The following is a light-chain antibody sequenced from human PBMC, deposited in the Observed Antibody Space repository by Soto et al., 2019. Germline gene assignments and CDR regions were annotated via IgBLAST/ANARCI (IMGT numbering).Light chain of an antibody. J-gene: IGKJ5*01. Sequence: EIVLTQSPATLSLSPGERATLSCRASQSVSSSYLAWYQQKPGLAPRLLIYGASSRATGIPDRFSGSGSGTEFTLTISRLEPEDFAVYYRQQYGSSTITFGQGTRLEIK. CDR2: GAS. CDR3: QQYGSSTIT. CDR1: QSVSSSY. V-gene: IGKV3-20*01.